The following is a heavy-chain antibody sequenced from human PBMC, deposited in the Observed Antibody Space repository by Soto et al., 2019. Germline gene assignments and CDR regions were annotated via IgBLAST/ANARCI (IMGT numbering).Heavy chain of an antibody. CDR2: ISGGNDRT. V-gene: IGHV3-23*01. J-gene: IGHJ4*02. CDR1: GFSFSSYG. Sequence: EEQVLESGGGLVQPGGSLRLSCIASGFSFSSYGMSWVRQAPGKGLKWVSGISGGNDRTYYADSVKGRFTISRDNSKNTIYLHMHSLRADDTAVYYCAKDVPYITVIRGNFACWGQGTLVTVSS. D-gene: IGHD3-10*01. CDR3: AKDVPYITVIRGNFAC.